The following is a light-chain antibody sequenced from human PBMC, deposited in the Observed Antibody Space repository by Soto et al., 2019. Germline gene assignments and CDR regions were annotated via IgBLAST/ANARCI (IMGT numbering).Light chain of an antibody. CDR3: QQYNNWPLT. J-gene: IGKJ4*01. V-gene: IGKV3-15*01. CDR2: GES. CDR1: QSVSSY. Sequence: EIVMTQSPATLSVSPGERATVSCRASQSVSSYLAWYQQKPGQAPRLLIFGESTRATGIPDRFTGSGSGTEFTLTISSLQSEDFAIYYCQQYNNWPLTFGGGTKVDI.